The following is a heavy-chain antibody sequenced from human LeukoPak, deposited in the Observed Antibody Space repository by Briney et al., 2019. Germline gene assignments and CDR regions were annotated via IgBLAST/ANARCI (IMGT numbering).Heavy chain of an antibody. CDR2: MSSGGGDI. CDR3: AGGYSFGFKTIDY. V-gene: IGHV3-21*06. CDR1: GFTFSSYN. J-gene: IGHJ4*02. Sequence: SGVPLRLPCAASGFTFSSYNKIWVRHAPGKGLEGVSSMSSGGGDIYYADVVKGRFTTSRDNAENSLYLQMNSLRAEDTAVYYCAGGYSFGFKTIDYWGQGTLVTVSS. D-gene: IGHD5-18*01.